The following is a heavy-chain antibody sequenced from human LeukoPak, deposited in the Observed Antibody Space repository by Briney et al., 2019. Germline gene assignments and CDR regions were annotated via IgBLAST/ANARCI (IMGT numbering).Heavy chain of an antibody. CDR1: GFTFSSYA. V-gene: IGHV3-23*01. CDR2: ISGSGCST. D-gene: IGHD2-15*01. CDR3: ARDSGQYCSGGSCNFDY. Sequence: PGGSLRLSCAASGFTFSSYAMSWVRQAPGKGLEWVSAISGSGCSTYYADSVKGRFTISRDNAKNSLYLQMNSLRAEDTAVYYCARDSGQYCSGGSCNFDYWGQGTLVTVSS. J-gene: IGHJ4*02.